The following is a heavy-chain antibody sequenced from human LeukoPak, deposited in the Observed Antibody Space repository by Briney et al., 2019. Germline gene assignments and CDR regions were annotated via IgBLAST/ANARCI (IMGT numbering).Heavy chain of an antibody. V-gene: IGHV3-30*02. CDR1: GFTFSSYG. J-gene: IGHJ4*02. CDR2: IRYDGSNK. Sequence: GGSLRLSCAASGFTFSSYGMHWVRQAPGKGLEGVAFIRYDGSNKYYAVSVRGRFTISRDNSKYTLYLQMNSLRAEDTDVYYCAKDRDSSSWYYFDYWGQGTLVTVSS. CDR3: AKDRDSSSWYYFDY. D-gene: IGHD6-13*01.